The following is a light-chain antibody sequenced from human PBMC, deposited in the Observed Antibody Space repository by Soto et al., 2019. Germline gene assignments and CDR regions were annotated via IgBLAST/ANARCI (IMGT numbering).Light chain of an antibody. V-gene: IGLV2-14*01. J-gene: IGLJ3*02. Sequence: QSALTQPASVSGSPGQSITISCTGTSSDVGGYNYVSWYQQHPGKAPKLMIYEVSNRPSGVSNRVSGSKSGNTASLTISGLQAEDEADYYCYSYTRSRTWVFGGGTKLTVL. CDR3: YSYTRSRTWV. CDR1: SSDVGGYNY. CDR2: EVS.